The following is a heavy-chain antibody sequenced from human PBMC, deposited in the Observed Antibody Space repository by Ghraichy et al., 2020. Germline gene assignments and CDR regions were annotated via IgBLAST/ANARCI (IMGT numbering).Heavy chain of an antibody. CDR3: SRDGWMLLDDYYRMDV. Sequence: LRLSCVASGFTFKNYGMHWVRQAPGKGLEWVAVIWYDGSKHYADSVKGRFIISRDIAKNTLSLEMNSLRVEDTAEYFCSRDGWMLLDDYYRMDVWGQGTTVTVSS. CDR2: IWYDGSK. V-gene: IGHV3-33*01. CDR1: GFTFKNYG. D-gene: IGHD3-22*01. J-gene: IGHJ6*02.